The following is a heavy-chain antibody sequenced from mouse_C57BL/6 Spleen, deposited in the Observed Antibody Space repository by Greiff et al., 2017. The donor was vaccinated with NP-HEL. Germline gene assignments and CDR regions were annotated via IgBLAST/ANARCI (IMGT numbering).Heavy chain of an antibody. V-gene: IGHV1-42*01. CDR2: INPSTGGT. CDR3: ARIYYYGSSFFDY. J-gene: IGHJ2*01. D-gene: IGHD1-1*01. CDR1: GYSFTGYY. Sequence: EVQMVESGPELVKPGASVKISCKASGYSFTGYYMNWVKQSPEKSLEWIGEINPSTGGTTYNQKFKAKATLTVDKSSSTAYMQLKSLTSEDSAVYYCARIYYYGSSFFDYWGQGTTLTVSS.